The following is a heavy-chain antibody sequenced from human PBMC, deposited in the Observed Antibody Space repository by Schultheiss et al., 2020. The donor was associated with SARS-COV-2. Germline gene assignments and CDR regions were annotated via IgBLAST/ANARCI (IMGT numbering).Heavy chain of an antibody. D-gene: IGHD5-24*01. CDR1: GASIRSDF. V-gene: IGHV4-59*01. Sequence: SETLSLTCTVSGASIRSDFWSWIRQPPGRGPEWIGYIHYSGYSTYNPSLKSRVTISVDTSKNQFSLKLASVTAADTAVYYCAREHVEMTTIRYYYHGLDVWGQGTTVTVSS. J-gene: IGHJ6*02. CDR2: IHYSGYS. CDR3: AREHVEMTTIRYYYHGLDV.